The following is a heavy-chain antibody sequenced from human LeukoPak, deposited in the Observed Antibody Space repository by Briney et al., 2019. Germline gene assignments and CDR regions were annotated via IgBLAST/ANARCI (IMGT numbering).Heavy chain of an antibody. V-gene: IGHV1-2*02. CDR3: ARDLVTMVRGVTQGYYGMDV. J-gene: IGHJ6*02. CDR1: GYTFTGYY. D-gene: IGHD3-10*01. Sequence: ASVKVSCKASGYTFTGYYMHWVRQAPGQGLEWMGWINPNSGGTNYAQKFQGRVTMTRDTSISTAYMELSRLRSDDTAVYYCARDLVTMVRGVTQGYYGMDVWGQGTTVTVSS. CDR2: INPNSGGT.